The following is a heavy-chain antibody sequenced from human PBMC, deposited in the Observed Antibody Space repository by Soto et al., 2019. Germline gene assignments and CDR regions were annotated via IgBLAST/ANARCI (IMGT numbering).Heavy chain of an antibody. V-gene: IGHV3-74*01. CDR1: GFTFSSYW. D-gene: IGHD5-18*01. CDR2: INSDGSST. CDR3: ARGPNPYSYGPWATRYYGMDV. Sequence: GGSLRLSCAASGFTFSSYWMHWVRQAPGKGLLCVSRINSDGSSTSYADSVKGRFTISRDNAKNTLYLQMNSLRAEDTAVYYCARGPNPYSYGPWATRYYGMDVWGQGTTVTVSS. J-gene: IGHJ6*02.